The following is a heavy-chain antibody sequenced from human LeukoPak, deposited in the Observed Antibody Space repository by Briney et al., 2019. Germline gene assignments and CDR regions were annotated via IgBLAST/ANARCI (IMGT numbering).Heavy chain of an antibody. J-gene: IGHJ4*02. D-gene: IGHD5-18*01. CDR2: ISSSGSTI. Sequence: PGGSLRLSCAASGFTFSDYYMSWIRQAPGKGLEWVSYISSSGSTIYYADSVKGRFTISRDNAKNSLYLQMNSLRAEDTAVYYCARDHPRGYSYGDLDYWGQGTLVTVSS. V-gene: IGHV3-11*04. CDR1: GFTFSDYY. CDR3: ARDHPRGYSYGDLDY.